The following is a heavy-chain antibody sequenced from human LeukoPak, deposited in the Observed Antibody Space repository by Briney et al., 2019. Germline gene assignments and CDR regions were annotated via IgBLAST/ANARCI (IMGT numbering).Heavy chain of an antibody. D-gene: IGHD5-18*01. CDR2: IFSRSESI. CDR3: AKVDTAMVTAVDAFDI. Sequence: PGGSLRLSCAASGFTFGAYTINWVRQAPGKGLEWVSCIFSRSESILYADSVKGRYTISRDNAKNSLYLQMDSLRVEDTAVYYCAKVDTAMVTAVDAFDIWGQGTMVTVSS. V-gene: IGHV3-21*01. CDR1: GFTFGAYT. J-gene: IGHJ3*02.